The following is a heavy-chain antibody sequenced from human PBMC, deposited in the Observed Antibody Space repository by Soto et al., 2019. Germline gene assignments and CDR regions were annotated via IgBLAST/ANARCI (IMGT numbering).Heavy chain of an antibody. D-gene: IGHD2-21*02. J-gene: IGHJ6*02. CDR2: IYWDDDK. CDR3: XXSRCGGDCLRSYXXHYYYGLDV. Sequence: QITLKESGPTLVKPTQTLTLTCSVSGFSLNTGGLGVGWIRQPPGKALEWLALIYWDDDKRYSPSLRNRLSISKDTSNNLVVFTMTXXDPVDTAXXXCXXSRCGGDCLRSYXXHYYYGLDVWGQGTTVTVSS. CDR1: GFSLNTGGLG. V-gene: IGHV2-5*02.